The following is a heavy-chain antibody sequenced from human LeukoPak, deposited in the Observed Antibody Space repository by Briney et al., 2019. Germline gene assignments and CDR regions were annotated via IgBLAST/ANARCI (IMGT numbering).Heavy chain of an antibody. CDR1: GYTFTGYY. Sequence: ASVKVSCKASGYTFTGYYMHWVREAPGQALEWLGWINPNSGGTNYAQKFQDRVTMTRDTSISTAYMELSSLTSDDSAVYYCAKNFFGSGSYVLVFDPWGQGTLVTVSS. CDR2: INPNSGGT. V-gene: IGHV1-2*02. D-gene: IGHD3-10*01. CDR3: AKNFFGSGSYVLVFDP. J-gene: IGHJ5*02.